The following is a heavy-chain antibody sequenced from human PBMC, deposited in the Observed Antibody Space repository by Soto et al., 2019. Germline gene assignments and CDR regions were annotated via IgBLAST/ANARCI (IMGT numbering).Heavy chain of an antibody. D-gene: IGHD3-3*01. CDR3: ARGGLGDPYDCWSGSGGDFDY. CDR1: GFSLSSYG. CDR2: VKEDGSER. V-gene: IGHV3-7*01. Sequence: GGCLRLCCAACGFSLSSYGMIWVRQATGKGLEWVANVKEDGSERYYEDSVKGRFTISRDDAKNSVYLQMSSLRVEDTAKYYCARGGLGDPYDCWSGSGGDFDYWRQGTLVTVSS. J-gene: IGHJ4*02.